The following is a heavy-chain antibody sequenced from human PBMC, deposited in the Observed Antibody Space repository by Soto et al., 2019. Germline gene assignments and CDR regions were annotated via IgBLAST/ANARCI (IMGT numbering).Heavy chain of an antibody. CDR3: ARDGGSGSVGG. CDR2: ISSSSSYI. D-gene: IGHD3-10*01. CDR1: GFTFSSYS. J-gene: IGHJ4*02. Sequence: EVQLVESGGGLVKPGGSLRLSCAASGFTFSSYSMNWVRQAPGKGLEWVSSISSSSSYIYYADSVKGRFTISRDNAKNSRDLEKTRLRAEETVVYCCARDGGSGSVGGWGQGTLVTVSS. V-gene: IGHV3-21*01.